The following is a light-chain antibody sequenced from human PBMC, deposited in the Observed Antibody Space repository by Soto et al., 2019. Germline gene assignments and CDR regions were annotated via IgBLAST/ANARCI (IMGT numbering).Light chain of an antibody. CDR1: QSVSSNY. V-gene: IGKV3-20*01. Sequence: EIVLTQSPGTLSLSPGERATLSCRASQSVSSNYLAWYQQKPGQAPRLLIYGASSRATGIPDRFSGSGSGTDFTLTISSLQPDDFAAYYCQQYINFWTFGQGTKVDIK. CDR3: QQYINFWT. J-gene: IGKJ1*01. CDR2: GAS.